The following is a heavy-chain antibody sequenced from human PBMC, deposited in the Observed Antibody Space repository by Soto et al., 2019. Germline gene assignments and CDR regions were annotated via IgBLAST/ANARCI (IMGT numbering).Heavy chain of an antibody. D-gene: IGHD3-9*01. V-gene: IGHV2-5*02. J-gene: IGHJ5*02. CDR3: AHSGYDILTGYVWFDP. CDR1: GFSLSTSGVG. Sequence: QITLKESGPTLVKPTQTLTLTCTFSGFSLSTSGVGVGWIRQPPGKALEWLALIYWDDDKRYSPSLKSRLTITKDTSNNQVVLTMTHMDPVDTATYYCAHSGYDILTGYVWFDPWGQGTLVTVSS. CDR2: IYWDDDK.